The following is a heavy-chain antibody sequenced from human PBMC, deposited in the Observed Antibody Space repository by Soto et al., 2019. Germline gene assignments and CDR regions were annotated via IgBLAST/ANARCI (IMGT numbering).Heavy chain of an antibody. J-gene: IGHJ4*02. CDR3: ARARKSIAAPTDY. V-gene: IGHV1-2*02. CDR1: GYTFTGYY. D-gene: IGHD6-6*01. CDR2: INPNSGGT. Sequence: ASVKVSCKASGYTFTGYYMHWVRQAPGQGLEWMGWINPNSGGTNYAQKFQGRVTITRDTSISTAYMELSRLRSADTDVYYCARARKSIAAPTDYWGQGTLVTVSS.